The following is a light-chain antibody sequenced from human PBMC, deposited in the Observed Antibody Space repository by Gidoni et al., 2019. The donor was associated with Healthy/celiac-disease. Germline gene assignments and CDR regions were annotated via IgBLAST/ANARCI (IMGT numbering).Light chain of an antibody. CDR2: GKS. CDR1: SSNIGAGYD. V-gene: IGLV1-40*01. CDR3: QSYDSSLSVV. Sequence: QSVLTHPPSVSGAPGQRVTISCTGSSSNIGAGYDGHWYQQLPGTAPKLLIYGKSNRPSGVPDRFSGSKSGTSASLAITGLQAEDEADYYCQSYDSSLSVVFGGGTKLTVL. J-gene: IGLJ2*01.